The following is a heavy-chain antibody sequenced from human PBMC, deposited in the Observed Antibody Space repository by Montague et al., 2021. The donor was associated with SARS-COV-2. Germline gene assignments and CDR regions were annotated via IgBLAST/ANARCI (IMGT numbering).Heavy chain of an antibody. J-gene: IGHJ5*02. Sequence: SLRLSCSASGSTFSNYATHWVRQAPGKGLEWVASISSDGFNNKYXDSVKGRFTISRDNSKNTLFLQMNSLRLEDTAVYYCAKDYHIYGTSGLFDPWGQGTLVTVSS. CDR2: ISSDGFNN. V-gene: IGHV3-30*18. CDR3: AKDYHIYGTSGLFDP. D-gene: IGHD3-22*01. CDR1: GSTFSNYA.